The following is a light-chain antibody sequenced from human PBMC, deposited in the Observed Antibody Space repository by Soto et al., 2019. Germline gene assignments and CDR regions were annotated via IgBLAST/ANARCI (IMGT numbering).Light chain of an antibody. J-gene: IGLJ2*01. CDR1: SSNIGSYT. Sequence: QTVVTQPPSASETPGQRVTISCSGSSSNIGSYTVNWYQQLPGTAPKLLIYGNNQRPSGVPDRFSGSKSDTSASLAISGLQSEDEADYYCAAWDDSLNGVVFGGGTKLTVL. CDR2: GNN. CDR3: AAWDDSLNGVV. V-gene: IGLV1-44*01.